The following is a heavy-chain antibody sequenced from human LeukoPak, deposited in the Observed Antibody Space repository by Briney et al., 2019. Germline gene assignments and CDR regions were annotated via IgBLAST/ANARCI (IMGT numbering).Heavy chain of an antibody. J-gene: IGHJ4*02. D-gene: IGHD3-3*01. CDR2: MNPNSGNT. CDR1: GYTFTSYD. V-gene: IGHV1-8*03. Sequence: GASVKVSCKASGYTFTSYDINWVRHATGQGLEWMGWMNPNSGNTGYAQKFQGRVTITRNTSISTAYMELSSLRSEDTAVYYCARVTGVVIISDYWGQGTLVTVSS. CDR3: ARVTGVVIISDY.